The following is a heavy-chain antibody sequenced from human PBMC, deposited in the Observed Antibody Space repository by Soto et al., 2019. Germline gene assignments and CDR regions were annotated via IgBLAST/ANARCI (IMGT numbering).Heavy chain of an antibody. Sequence: GASVKVSCKASGGTFSSYSISWVLQAPGQGLEWMGGIIPIFGTANYAQKFQGRVTITADKSTSTAYMELSSLRSEDTAVYYCARERVVVAANGGALRFDPWGQGTLVTVSS. CDR2: IIPIFGTA. D-gene: IGHD2-15*01. J-gene: IGHJ5*02. V-gene: IGHV1-69*06. CDR1: GGTFSSYS. CDR3: ARERVVVAANGGALRFDP.